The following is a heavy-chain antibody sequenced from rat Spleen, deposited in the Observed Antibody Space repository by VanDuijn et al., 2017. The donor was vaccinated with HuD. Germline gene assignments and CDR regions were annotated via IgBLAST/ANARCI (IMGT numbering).Heavy chain of an antibody. Sequence: EVQLVESGGGLVQPGRSLKLSCAASGFTFSNYGMSWVRQAPTKGLEWVATISNSGTDTYCRDSVKGRFTISRDNAESTLYLQMDSLRSEDTATFYCASRDYWGQGVMVTVSS. CDR2: ISNSGTDT. CDR3: ASRDY. V-gene: IGHV5-29*01. J-gene: IGHJ2*01. CDR1: GFTFSNYG.